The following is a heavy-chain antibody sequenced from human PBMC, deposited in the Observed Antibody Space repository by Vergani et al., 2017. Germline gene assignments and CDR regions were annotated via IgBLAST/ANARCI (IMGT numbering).Heavy chain of an antibody. Sequence: VQLVESGGGLVKPGGSLRLSCAASGFTFSNYWMTWVRQAPGKGLEWVANRKQDGSEKYYVDSMKGRFTIARDNAKNALYMQMNSLRAEDTAVYYCASRMDPRTWVDAWGQGTLVTVSS. CDR1: GFTFSNYW. V-gene: IGHV3-7*03. CDR2: RKQDGSEK. CDR3: ASRMDPRTWVDA. D-gene: IGHD2-15*01. J-gene: IGHJ5*02.